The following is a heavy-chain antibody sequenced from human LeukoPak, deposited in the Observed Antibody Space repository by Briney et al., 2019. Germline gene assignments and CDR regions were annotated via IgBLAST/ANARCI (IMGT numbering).Heavy chain of an antibody. J-gene: IGHJ4*02. Sequence: ASVKVSCKASGYTFTGYYMHWVRQAPGQGLEWMGWINPNSGGTNYAQKFQGRVTMTRDTSISTAYTELSRLRSDDTAVYYCARAPYYDSSGGIDYWGQGTLVTVSS. CDR3: ARAPYYDSSGGIDY. V-gene: IGHV1-2*02. CDR1: GYTFTGYY. D-gene: IGHD3-22*01. CDR2: INPNSGGT.